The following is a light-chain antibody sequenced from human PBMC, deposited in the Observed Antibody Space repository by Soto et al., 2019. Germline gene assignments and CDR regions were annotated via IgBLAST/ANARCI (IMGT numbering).Light chain of an antibody. V-gene: IGKV1-39*01. CDR2: VAS. J-gene: IGKJ4*01. Sequence: DIQMTQSPSSLSASVGDRVTITCRASQGSGRFLNWHQQKPGKAPNVLINVASTLRSGVPSRFSGSGSGTDFNLTINSLQPEDFATYFCQQSFTTPLTFGGGTKVEIK. CDR3: QQSFTTPLT. CDR1: QGSGRF.